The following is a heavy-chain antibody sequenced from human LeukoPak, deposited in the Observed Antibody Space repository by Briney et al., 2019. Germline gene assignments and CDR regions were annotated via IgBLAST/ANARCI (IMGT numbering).Heavy chain of an antibody. V-gene: IGHV3-74*01. D-gene: IGHD1-26*01. J-gene: IGHJ4*02. CDR2: INSDGSST. CDR3: AKDSGTYYKAFDY. CDR1: GFTFSSYW. Sequence: GGSLRLSCAASGFTFSSYWMHWVRQAPGKGLVWVSRINSDGSSTSYADSVKGRPTISRDNSKNTLYLQMNSLRAEDTAVYFCAKDSGTYYKAFDYWGQGTLVTVSS.